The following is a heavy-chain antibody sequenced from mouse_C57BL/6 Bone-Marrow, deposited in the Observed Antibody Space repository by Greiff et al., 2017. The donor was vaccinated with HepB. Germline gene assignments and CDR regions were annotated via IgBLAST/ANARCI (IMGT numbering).Heavy chain of an antibody. J-gene: IGHJ1*03. CDR1: GFTFSDYG. CDR2: ISNLAYSI. Sequence: EVQLQESGGGLVQPGGSLKLSCAASGFTFSDYGMAWVRQAPRKGPEWVAFISNLAYSIYYADTVTGRFTISRENAKNTLYLEMSSLRSEDTAMYYCARHYRGYFDVWGTGTTVTVSS. V-gene: IGHV5-15*01. D-gene: IGHD2-14*01. CDR3: ARHYRGYFDV.